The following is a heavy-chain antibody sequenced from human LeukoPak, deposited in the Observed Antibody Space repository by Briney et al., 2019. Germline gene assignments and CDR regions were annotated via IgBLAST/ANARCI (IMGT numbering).Heavy chain of an antibody. CDR1: GFTCSSYG. D-gene: IGHD3-22*01. J-gene: IGHJ3*02. CDR3: ARIATVYDSSGYRTIDAFEI. Sequence: GGSLRLSCAASGFTCSSYGIHWVRQAPGKGLEWVAVIWYDGSNKYYADSVKGRFTISRDNSKNTLYLQMNSLRAEDTAVYYYARIATVYDSSGYRTIDAFEIWGQGTMVTVSS. CDR2: IWYDGSNK. V-gene: IGHV3-33*08.